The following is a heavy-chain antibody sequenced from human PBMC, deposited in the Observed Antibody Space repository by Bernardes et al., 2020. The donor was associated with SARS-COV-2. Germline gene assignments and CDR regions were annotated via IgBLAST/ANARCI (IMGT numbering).Heavy chain of an antibody. V-gene: IGHV1-18*01. CDR1: GYTFTSYC. CDR2: ISGYNGNT. D-gene: IGHD3-22*01. Sequence: ASVKVSCKASGYTFTSYCISWVRQAPGQGLEWMGWISGYNGNTNYAQKLQGRVTMTTDTSTSTAYMELRSLRSDDTAVYYCARGSEGFTMIVVLIQPMDVWGQGTTVSVSS. CDR3: ARGSEGFTMIVVLIQPMDV. J-gene: IGHJ6*02.